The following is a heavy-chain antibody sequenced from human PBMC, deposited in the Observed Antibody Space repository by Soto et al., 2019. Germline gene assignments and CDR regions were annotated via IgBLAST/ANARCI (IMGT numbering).Heavy chain of an antibody. CDR1: GYTFTSYA. CDR2: INAGNGNT. V-gene: IGHV1-3*01. Sequence: QVQLVQSGAEVKKPGASVKVSCKASGYTFTSYAMHWVRQAPGQRLEWMGWINAGNGNTKYSQKFQGRVTITRDTSASTAYMQLRSLRSEDTAVYYCASSYSNYALIDYYYYGMDVWGQGTTVTVSS. D-gene: IGHD4-4*01. J-gene: IGHJ6*02. CDR3: ASSYSNYALIDYYYYGMDV.